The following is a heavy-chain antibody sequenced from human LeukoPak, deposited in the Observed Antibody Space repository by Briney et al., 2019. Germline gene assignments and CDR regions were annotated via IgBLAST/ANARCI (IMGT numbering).Heavy chain of an antibody. Sequence: GGSLRLSCAASGFTFSNYAMSWVRQAPGKGLEWVSAISGSGDSTYYADSVKGRFTISRDSSMQTLYLQMNSLRAEDTATYSCAKRLSFGVAIGDFDYWGQGTLVTVSS. J-gene: IGHJ4*02. CDR1: GFTFSNYA. CDR3: AKRLSFGVAIGDFDY. D-gene: IGHD3-3*01. V-gene: IGHV3-23*01. CDR2: ISGSGDST.